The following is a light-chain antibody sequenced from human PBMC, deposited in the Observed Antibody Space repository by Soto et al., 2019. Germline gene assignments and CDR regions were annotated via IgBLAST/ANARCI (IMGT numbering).Light chain of an antibody. J-gene: IGKJ1*01. Sequence: IQMTQSPSSLSASVGGKVTITCRASKNINKYLNWYKQKPGKAPELLIYAASNLQIGVTSRFSGNGSGTDFTLTVSSVQPEDFATYYCQQTYSTPRMFGQGPKVDIK. CDR3: QQTYSTPRM. CDR2: AAS. CDR1: KNINKY. V-gene: IGKV1-39*01.